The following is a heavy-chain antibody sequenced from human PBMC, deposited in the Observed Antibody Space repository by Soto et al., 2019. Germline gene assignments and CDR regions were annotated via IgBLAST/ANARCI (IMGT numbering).Heavy chain of an antibody. CDR3: ATAPGEQQLVRRPNWFDP. D-gene: IGHD6-13*01. Sequence: SETLSLTCAVYGGSFSGYYWSWIRQPPGKGLEWIGEINHSGSTNYNPSLKSRVTISVDTSKNQFSLKLSSVTAADTAVYYCATAPGEQQLVRRPNWFDPWGQGTLVTVSS. J-gene: IGHJ5*02. CDR1: GGSFSGYY. V-gene: IGHV4-34*01. CDR2: INHSGST.